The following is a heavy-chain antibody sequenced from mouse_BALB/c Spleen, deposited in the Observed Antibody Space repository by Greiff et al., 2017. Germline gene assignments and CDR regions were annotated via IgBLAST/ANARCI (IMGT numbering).Heavy chain of an antibody. J-gene: IGHJ2*01. Sequence: EVKLQESGAELVKPGASVKLSCTASGFNIKDIYMHWVKQRPEQGLEWIGRIDPANGNTKYDPKFQGKATITADTSSNTAYLQLSSLTSEDTAVYYCAREDYDPWGQGTTLTVSS. CDR2: IDPANGNT. D-gene: IGHD2-4*01. CDR3: AREDYDP. CDR1: GFNIKDIY. V-gene: IGHV14-3*02.